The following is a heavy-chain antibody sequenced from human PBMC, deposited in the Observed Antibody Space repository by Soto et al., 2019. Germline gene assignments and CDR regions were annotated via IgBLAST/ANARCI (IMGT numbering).Heavy chain of an antibody. Sequence: QVQLVQSGAEVKKPGSSVKVSCKASRGTFSSYAISWLRQAPGQGLEWMGGIIPIFGTANSAQKFQGRVTITADESTSPAYMELSSLRSEDTAVYYCARGEEGCSGGSCYSGCGYWGQGTLVTVSS. J-gene: IGHJ4*02. CDR1: RGTFSSYA. D-gene: IGHD2-15*01. V-gene: IGHV1-69*01. CDR2: IIPIFGTA. CDR3: ARGEEGCSGGSCYSGCGY.